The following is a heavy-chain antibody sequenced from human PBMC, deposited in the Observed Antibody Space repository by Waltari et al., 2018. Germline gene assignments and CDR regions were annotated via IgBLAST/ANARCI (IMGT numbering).Heavy chain of an antibody. Sequence: QVQLQQWGAGLLKPSETLSLPCAVYGGSFSGYDWSWIRQPPGKGLEWIWEIHHSGSTNYNPSLKSRVTISVDTSKNQFSLKLSSVTAADTAVYYCARIPLRWWGAFDIWGQGTMVTVSS. CDR1: GGSFSGYD. D-gene: IGHD2-15*01. CDR3: ARIPLRWWGAFDI. J-gene: IGHJ3*02. V-gene: IGHV4-34*01. CDR2: IHHSGST.